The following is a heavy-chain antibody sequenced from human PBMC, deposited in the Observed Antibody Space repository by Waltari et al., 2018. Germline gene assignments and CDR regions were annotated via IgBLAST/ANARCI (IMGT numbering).Heavy chain of an antibody. J-gene: IGHJ6*02. Sequence: QVQLQQWGAGLLKPSETLSLTCAVYGGSFSGYYWSWIRQPPGKGLEWIGEINHSGSTNYHPSLNSRVIISVDTSKNQFSLKLSSVTAADTAVYYCASSRPRGNSWYHYYYYGMDVWGQGTTVTGSS. CDR3: ASSRPRGNSWYHYYYYGMDV. D-gene: IGHD6-13*01. V-gene: IGHV4-34*01. CDR1: GGSFSGYY. CDR2: INHSGST.